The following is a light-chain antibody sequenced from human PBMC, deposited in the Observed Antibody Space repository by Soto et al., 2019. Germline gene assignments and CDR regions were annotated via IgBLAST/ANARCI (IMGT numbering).Light chain of an antibody. J-gene: IGKJ5*01. CDR1: QNINNY. V-gene: IGKV1-33*01. CDR3: QQYENLPT. Sequence: DSQTTQSPSCLSASVGDRVTITCQASQNINNYLNWYQQKAGRAPKLLIYDASNLEAGVPSRFRGSGSGTDFTFTISRLQPEDIATYYCQQYENLPTFGQGTRLE. CDR2: DAS.